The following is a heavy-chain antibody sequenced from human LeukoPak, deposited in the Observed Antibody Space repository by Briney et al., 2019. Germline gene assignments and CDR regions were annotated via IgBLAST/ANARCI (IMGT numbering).Heavy chain of an antibody. CDR1: GFTFSDYG. D-gene: IGHD6-25*01. Sequence: GGPLRLSCAASGFTFSDYGMHWVRQAPGKGLEWVAFIRYDGSNKYYADSVKGRFTISRDNSKNTLYLQMNSLRAEDTAVYSCAKGTIAAAYYFDCWGQGTLVTVSS. V-gene: IGHV3-30*02. J-gene: IGHJ4*02. CDR3: AKGTIAAAYYFDC. CDR2: IRYDGSNK.